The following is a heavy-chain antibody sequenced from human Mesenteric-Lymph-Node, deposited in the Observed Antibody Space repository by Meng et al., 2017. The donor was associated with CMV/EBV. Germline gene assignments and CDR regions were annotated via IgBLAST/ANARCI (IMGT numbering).Heavy chain of an antibody. CDR1: GFTFSNYG. CDR3: AKGGVQLLYPYDGLDP. CDR2: ISYDGSDK. D-gene: IGHD2-2*02. Sequence: SGFTFSNYGMHWVRQAPGKGLEWVAVISYDGSDKYYGDSVKGRFTISRDNSKNTLYLQMNSLRAEDTAVYYCAKGGVQLLYPYDGLDPWGQGTLVTVSS. J-gene: IGHJ5*02. V-gene: IGHV3-30*18.